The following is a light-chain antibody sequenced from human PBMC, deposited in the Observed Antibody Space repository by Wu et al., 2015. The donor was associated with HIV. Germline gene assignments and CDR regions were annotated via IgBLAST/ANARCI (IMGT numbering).Light chain of an antibody. CDR1: QSISTN. CDR3: QQRRYWPLYT. CDR2: GAS. V-gene: IGKV3-15*01. J-gene: IGKJ2*01. Sequence: EIVMTQSPATLSVSPGERATLSCRASQSISTNLAWYQQKPGQPPRLLIYGASTRATGIPARFSGSGSGTEFTLTISSLEPEDFAVYYCQQRRYWPLYTFGQGTKLEIK.